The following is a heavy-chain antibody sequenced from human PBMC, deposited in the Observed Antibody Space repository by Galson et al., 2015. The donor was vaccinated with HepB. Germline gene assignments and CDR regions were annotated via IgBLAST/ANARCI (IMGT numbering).Heavy chain of an antibody. CDR3: ARAGEQQLVLYDNWFDP. Sequence: SVKVSCKASGGTFSSYAISWVRQAPGQGLEWMGGIIPIFGTANYAQKFQGRVMITADESTSTAYMELSSLRSEDTAVYYCARAGEQQLVLYDNWFDPWGQGTLVTVSS. V-gene: IGHV1-69*13. D-gene: IGHD6-13*01. CDR1: GGTFSSYA. CDR2: IIPIFGTA. J-gene: IGHJ5*02.